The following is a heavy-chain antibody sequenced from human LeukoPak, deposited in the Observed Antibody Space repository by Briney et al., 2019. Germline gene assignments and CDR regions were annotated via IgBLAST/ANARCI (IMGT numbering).Heavy chain of an antibody. CDR2: VYYSGST. J-gene: IGHJ4*02. CDR3: ARDRQLERRGLDY. V-gene: IGHV4-59*01. CDR1: GDSMSNYY. D-gene: IGHD1-1*01. Sequence: PSETLSVTCTVSGDSMSNYYWSWIRQPPGKGLEWIGFVYYSGSTNYNPSLKSRVTISIDTPKNQFSLKLSSVTPADTAVYYCARDRQLERRGLDYWGQGALVTVSS.